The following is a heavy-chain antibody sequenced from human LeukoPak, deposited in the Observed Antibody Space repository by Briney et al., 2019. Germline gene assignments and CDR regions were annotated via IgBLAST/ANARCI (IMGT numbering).Heavy chain of an antibody. CDR2: IIPILGIA. Sequence: SVKVSCKASGYTFTDYYIHWVRQAPGQGLEWMGRIIPILGIANYAQKFQGRVTITADKSTSTAYMELSSLRSEDTAVYYCARVGGPPDYGGNSYWGQGTLVTVSS. CDR1: GYTFTDYY. CDR3: ARVGGPPDYGGNSY. J-gene: IGHJ4*02. V-gene: IGHV1-69*04. D-gene: IGHD4-23*01.